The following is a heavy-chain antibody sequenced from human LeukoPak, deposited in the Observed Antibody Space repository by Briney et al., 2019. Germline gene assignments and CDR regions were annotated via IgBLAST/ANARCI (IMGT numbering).Heavy chain of an antibody. J-gene: IGHJ4*02. CDR3: ARHKITMVRGVMDY. CDR2: IMQDGSEK. D-gene: IGHD3-10*01. Sequence: GGSLRLSCAASGFTFSSYWMSWVRQAPGKGLEWVANIMQDGSEKYYVDSVKGRFTISRDNAKNSLYLQMNSLRAEDTAVYYCARHKITMVRGVMDYWGQGTLVTVSS. CDR1: GFTFSSYW. V-gene: IGHV3-7*01.